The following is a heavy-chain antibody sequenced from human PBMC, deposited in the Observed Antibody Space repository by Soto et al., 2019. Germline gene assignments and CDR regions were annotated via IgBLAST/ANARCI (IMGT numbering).Heavy chain of an antibody. J-gene: IGHJ6*04. CDR2: VSRNGINT. CDR1: GFSFSSYD. V-gene: IGHV3-64*01. D-gene: IGHD3-3*01. Sequence: EEQLVQSGGGLVQPGGSLRLSCAASGFSFSSYDLFWVRQAPGKGLEYVSAVSRNGINTYYANSVKGRFTISRDNSKNIMYLQMGTLRAEDMAVYYCAITYYEFDVWCKGTTVIVSS. CDR3: AITYYEFDV.